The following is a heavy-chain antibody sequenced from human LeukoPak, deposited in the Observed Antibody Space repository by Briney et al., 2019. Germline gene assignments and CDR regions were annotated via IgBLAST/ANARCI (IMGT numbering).Heavy chain of an antibody. CDR3: ARSSFGYDSGFYYYYMDV. CDR1: RGSISSYY. J-gene: IGHJ6*03. V-gene: IGHV4-4*07. CDR2: IYTSGST. Sequence: SETLSLTCTVSRGSISSYYWSWIRQPAGKGLEWIGRIYTSGSTNYNPSLKSRVTMSVDTSKNQFSLKLSSVTAADTAVYYCARSSFGYDSGFYYYYMDVWGKGTTVTVSS. D-gene: IGHD5-12*01.